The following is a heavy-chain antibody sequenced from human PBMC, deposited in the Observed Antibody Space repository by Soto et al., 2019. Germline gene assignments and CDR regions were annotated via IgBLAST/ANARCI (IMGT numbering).Heavy chain of an antibody. J-gene: IGHJ4*02. CDR1: GGSISSYY. D-gene: IGHD3-3*01. CDR3: ARHRSIPDFRGDYYFDH. V-gene: IGHV4-59*08. CDR2: IYYSGST. Sequence: SETLSLTCTVSGGSISSYYWSWIRQPPGKGLEWIGYIYYSGSTNYNPSLKSRVTISVDTSKNQFSLKLSSVTAADTAVYYCARHRSIPDFRGDYYFDHWGQGTLVTVSS.